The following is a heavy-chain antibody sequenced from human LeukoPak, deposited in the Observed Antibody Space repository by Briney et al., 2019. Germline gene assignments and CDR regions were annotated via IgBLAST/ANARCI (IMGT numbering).Heavy chain of an antibody. CDR2: IKQDGSEK. CDR1: GFTFSTYW. CDR3: ASGFLDDFWSGHF. D-gene: IGHD3-3*01. J-gene: IGHJ4*02. V-gene: IGHV3-7*01. Sequence: GGSLRLSCAASGFTFSTYWISWVRQAPGKGLEGVANIKQDGSEKYYVDSVKGRFTISRDNAKKSLYLQMNSLRAEDTAVYYCASGFLDDFWSGHFWGQGTLVTVSS.